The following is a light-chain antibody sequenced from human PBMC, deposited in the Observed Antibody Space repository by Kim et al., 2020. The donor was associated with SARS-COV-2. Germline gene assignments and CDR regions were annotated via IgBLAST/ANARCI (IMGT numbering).Light chain of an antibody. J-gene: IGKJ1*01. CDR2: DAS. V-gene: IGKV1-5*01. CDR3: QQYHSLWT. Sequence: SASGGDRVTITCRASENINTWLAWYQQKPGKAPRLLIYDASTLESGVPSRFSGSGSGTEFTLTISSLQPDDFESYYCQQYHSLWTFGQGTKVDIK. CDR1: ENINTW.